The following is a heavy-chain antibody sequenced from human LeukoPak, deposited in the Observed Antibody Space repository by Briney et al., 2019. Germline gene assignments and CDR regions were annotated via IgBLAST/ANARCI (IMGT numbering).Heavy chain of an antibody. D-gene: IGHD1/OR15-1a*01. J-gene: IGHJ4*02. CDR1: GYSFTNYW. CDR3: PSSPSQTRFDF. Sequence: GESLKISCKGSGYSFTNYWIGWVRQMPGKGLEWMGIIFPGDSDTTYSPSFQGQVTISADKSINTAYLQGSRLKASDTSMYYCPSSPSQTRFDFWGQGPLVPASS. V-gene: IGHV5-51*01. CDR2: IFPGDSDT.